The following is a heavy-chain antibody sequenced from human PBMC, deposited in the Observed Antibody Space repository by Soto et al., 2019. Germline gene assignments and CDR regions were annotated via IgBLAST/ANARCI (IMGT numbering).Heavy chain of an antibody. J-gene: IGHJ4*02. CDR1: GGPMRSYY. V-gene: IGHV4-4*07. CDR2: IHSSGST. Sequence: PSETLSLTCTASGGPMRSYYWTWIRQPAGKGLEWIGRIHSSGSTNHNPSLKSRVTMSVDTSRNQFSLELSSVTAADTAVYYCARGRPIDYWGQGTLVTVSS. CDR3: ARGRPIDY.